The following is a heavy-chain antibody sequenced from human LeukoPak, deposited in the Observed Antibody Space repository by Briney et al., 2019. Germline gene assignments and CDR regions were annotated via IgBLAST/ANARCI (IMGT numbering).Heavy chain of an antibody. CDR3: ARGGYSGYGDGAFDI. D-gene: IGHD5-12*01. V-gene: IGHV1-8*01. CDR1: GYTFTSYD. CDR2: MNPNSGNT. Sequence: ASVTVSCKASGYTFTSYDINWVRQAPGQGLEWMGWMNPNSGNTGYAQKLQGRVTMTRNTSISTAYMELSSLRSEDTAVYYCARGGYSGYGDGAFDIWGQGTMVTVSS. J-gene: IGHJ3*02.